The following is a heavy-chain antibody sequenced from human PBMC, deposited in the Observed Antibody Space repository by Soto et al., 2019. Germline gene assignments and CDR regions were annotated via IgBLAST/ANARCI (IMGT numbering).Heavy chain of an antibody. D-gene: IGHD3-9*01. V-gene: IGHV4-39*01. CDR1: GGSISSSSYY. CDR2: IYYSGST. Sequence: QLQLQESGPGLVKPSETLSLTCTVSGGSISSSSYYWGWIRQPPGKGLEWIGSIYYSGSTYYNPSLKSRVTISVYTCQNPFSLHLSSVTAGDTAVFYCARQLRGYDVLTGYFLGAAFDIWGQGTMVTVSS. J-gene: IGHJ3*02. CDR3: ARQLRGYDVLTGYFLGAAFDI.